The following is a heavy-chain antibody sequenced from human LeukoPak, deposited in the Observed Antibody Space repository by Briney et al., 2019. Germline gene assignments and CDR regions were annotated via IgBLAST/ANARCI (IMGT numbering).Heavy chain of an antibody. CDR2: INHSGST. V-gene: IGHV4-34*01. CDR1: GGSFSGYY. D-gene: IGHD2/OR15-2a*01. CDR3: ARGPSTTFDY. Sequence: SETLSLTCAVYGGSFSGYYWSWIRQPPGKGLEWIGEINHSGSTNYNPSLKSRVTISVDTSKNQFSLKLSSVTAADTAVYYCARGPSTTFDYWGQGTLDTVSS. J-gene: IGHJ4*02.